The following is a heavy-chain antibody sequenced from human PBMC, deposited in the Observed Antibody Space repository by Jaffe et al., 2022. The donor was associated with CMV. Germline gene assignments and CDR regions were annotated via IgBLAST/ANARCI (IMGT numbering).Heavy chain of an antibody. V-gene: IGHV1-69*01. CDR3: ARGHIVVVPAAMDVRTARNDYYYGMDV. J-gene: IGHJ6*02. CDR1: GGTFSSYA. Sequence: QVQLVQSGAEVKKPGSSVKVSCKASGGTFSSYAISWVRQAPGQGLEWMGGIIPIFGTANYAQKFQGRVTITADESTSTAYMELSSLRSEDTAVYYCARGHIVVVPAAMDVRTARNDYYYGMDVWGQGTTVTVSS. D-gene: IGHD2-2*01. CDR2: IIPIFGTA.